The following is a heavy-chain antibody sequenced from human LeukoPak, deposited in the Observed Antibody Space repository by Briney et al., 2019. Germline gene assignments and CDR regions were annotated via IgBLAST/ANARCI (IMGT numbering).Heavy chain of an antibody. J-gene: IGHJ6*01. V-gene: IGHV1-69*06. CDR1: GGTFSSYA. CDR3: SSQIMATKPPGLDV. CDR2: IIPIFGTA. Sequence: SSVKVSCKASGGTFSSYAISLVRQAPAQRLEWMGRIIPIFGTANYAQKYPGKVTMTADKSTSTAYLDLRSIRSEDPAMHGCSSQIMATKPPGLDVWGKGTTVTVSS. D-gene: IGHD5-12*01.